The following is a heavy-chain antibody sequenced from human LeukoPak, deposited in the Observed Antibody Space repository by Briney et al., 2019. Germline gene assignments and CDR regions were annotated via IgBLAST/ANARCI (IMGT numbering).Heavy chain of an antibody. V-gene: IGHV3-21*01. CDR2: ISSSSNYI. D-gene: IGHD1-26*01. J-gene: IGHJ3*02. CDR1: GFTFSTYN. Sequence: PGGSLRLSCAASGFTFSTYNMNWVRQAPGKGLEWVASISSSSNYIYYADSVKGRFTISRDNAKNCLYLQMSSLRAEDTDVYYCARDVGASAPDAFDIWGQGTMVTVSS. CDR3: ARDVGASAPDAFDI.